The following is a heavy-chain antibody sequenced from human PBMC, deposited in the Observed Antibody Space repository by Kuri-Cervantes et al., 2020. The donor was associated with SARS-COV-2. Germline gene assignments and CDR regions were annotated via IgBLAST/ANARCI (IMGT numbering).Heavy chain of an antibody. Sequence: SGPKLVKTPQTLTLTCTFSGFSLSTSGVGVGWIRQPPGKALEWLALIYWDDDKRYGPSLKSRLTITKDTSKNQVVLTMTNMDPVDTATYYCAQVTTQEFDYWGQGTLVTVSS. J-gene: IGHJ4*02. CDR3: AQVTTQEFDY. D-gene: IGHD4-17*01. CDR1: GFSLSTSGVG. CDR2: IYWDDDK. V-gene: IGHV2-5*05.